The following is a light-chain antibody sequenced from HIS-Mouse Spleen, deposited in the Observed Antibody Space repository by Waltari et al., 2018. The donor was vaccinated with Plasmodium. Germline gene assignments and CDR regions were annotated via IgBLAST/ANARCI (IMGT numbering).Light chain of an antibody. V-gene: IGLV3-10*01. J-gene: IGLJ3*02. CDR2: EDS. CDR1: ALPKTY. CDR3: YSTDSSGNHRV. Sequence: SYELTQPPSVSVSPGQTARITCSGDALPKTYAYWYQQKSGQAPVRVIYEDSKRPSGSPERCDGASSGTMATLTISGAQVEDEADYYCYSTDSSGNHRVFGGGTKLTVL.